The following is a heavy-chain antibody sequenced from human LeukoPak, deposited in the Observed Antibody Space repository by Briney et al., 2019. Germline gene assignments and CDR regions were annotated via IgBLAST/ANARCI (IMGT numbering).Heavy chain of an antibody. D-gene: IGHD1-26*01. Sequence: SETLSLTCTVSGGSISSYYWSWIRQPPGKGLEWIGYIYYSGSTNYNPSLKSRVTISVDTSKNQFSLKLSSVTAADTAVYYYAREMRWELPYFDYWGQGTLVTVSS. CDR2: IYYSGST. CDR1: GGSISSYY. V-gene: IGHV4-59*01. CDR3: AREMRWELPYFDY. J-gene: IGHJ4*02.